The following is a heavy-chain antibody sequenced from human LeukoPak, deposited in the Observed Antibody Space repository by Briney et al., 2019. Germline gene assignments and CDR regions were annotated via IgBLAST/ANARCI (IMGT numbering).Heavy chain of an antibody. CDR3: AIPYCSSTSCYVGAFDI. CDR2: ISSSSSTI. J-gene: IGHJ3*02. V-gene: IGHV3-48*01. Sequence: GGSLRLSCAASGFTISSYSMNWVRQAPGKGLEWVSYISSSSSTIYYADSVKGRFTISRDNAKNSLYLQMNSLRAEDTAVYYCAIPYCSSTSCYVGAFDIWGQGTMVTVSS. D-gene: IGHD2-2*01. CDR1: GFTISSYS.